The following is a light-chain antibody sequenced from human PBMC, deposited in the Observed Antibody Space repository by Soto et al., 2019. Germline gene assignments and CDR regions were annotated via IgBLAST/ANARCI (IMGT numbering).Light chain of an antibody. CDR1: QSISSW. V-gene: IGKV1-5*01. CDR3: QQYNSYSAT. CDR2: DAS. Sequence: DIQMTQSPSTLSASVGDRVTITCRASQSISSWLAWYQQKPGKAPKLLIYDASSLESGVPSRFSGRGSGTEFTLPISSLQPDDFATYYCQQYNSYSATFGGGTKVEIK. J-gene: IGKJ4*01.